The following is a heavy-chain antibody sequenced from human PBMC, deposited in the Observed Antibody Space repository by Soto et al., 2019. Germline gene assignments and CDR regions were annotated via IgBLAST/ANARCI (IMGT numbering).Heavy chain of an antibody. D-gene: IGHD2-2*01. Sequence: PSETLSLTCAVYGGSVSSGSYYWSWIRQHPGKGLEWIGYIYYSGSTYYNPSLKSRVTISVDTSKNQFSLKLSSVTAADTAVYYCARVEPAARDAFDIWGQGTMVTVSS. V-gene: IGHV4-31*11. J-gene: IGHJ3*02. CDR1: GGSVSSGSYY. CDR2: IYYSGST. CDR3: ARVEPAARDAFDI.